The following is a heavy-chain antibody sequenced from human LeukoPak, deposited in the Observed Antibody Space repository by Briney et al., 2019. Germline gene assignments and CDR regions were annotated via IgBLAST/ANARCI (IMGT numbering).Heavy chain of an antibody. V-gene: IGHV4-4*07. CDR3: ARYCSSTSCSPIDASDI. D-gene: IGHD2-2*01. CDR1: GGSISSYY. Sequence: SETVSLTCTVSGGSISSYYWSWIRQPAGKGLEWIGRIYTSGSTNYNPSLKSRVTMSVDTSKNQFSLKLSSVTAADTAVYYCARYCSSTSCSPIDASDIWGQGTMVTVSS. J-gene: IGHJ3*02. CDR2: IYTSGST.